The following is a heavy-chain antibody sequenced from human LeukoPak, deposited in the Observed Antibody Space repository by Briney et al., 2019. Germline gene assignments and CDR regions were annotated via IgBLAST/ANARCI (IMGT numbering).Heavy chain of an antibody. Sequence: ASVKVSCKASGYTFTGYYMHWVRQAPGQGLEWMGRINPNSGGTNYAQKFQGWVTMTRDTSISTAYMELSRLRSDDTAVYYCARGGRVVIFGVVIISDYYGMDVWGQGTTVTVSS. CDR2: INPNSGGT. D-gene: IGHD3-3*01. CDR3: ARGGRVVIFGVVIISDYYGMDV. CDR1: GYTFTGYY. V-gene: IGHV1-2*04. J-gene: IGHJ6*02.